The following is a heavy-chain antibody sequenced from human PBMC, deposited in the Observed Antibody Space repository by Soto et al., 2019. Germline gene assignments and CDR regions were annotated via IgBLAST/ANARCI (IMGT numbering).Heavy chain of an antibody. CDR3: ARDAPPDDY. CDR2: MSSSSSTI. V-gene: IGHV3-48*04. CDR1: GVTFSSYS. Sequence: GGSLRLSCAASGVTFSSYSMNWVRQAPGKGLEWVSYMSSSSSTIYYADSVKGRFTISRDNAKNSLYLQMNSLRAEDTAVYYCARDAPPDDYWGQGTLVTVSS. J-gene: IGHJ4*02.